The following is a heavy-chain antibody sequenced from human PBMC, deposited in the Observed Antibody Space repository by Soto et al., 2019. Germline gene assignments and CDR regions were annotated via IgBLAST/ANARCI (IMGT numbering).Heavy chain of an antibody. D-gene: IGHD6-13*01. Sequence: PSETLSLTCTVSGGSISSDNYFWSWIRQHPGKGLEWIGYIDYIGRAYYNPSLKSRVTTSVDTSKNQFSLRLSSVTVADTATYYCAREGKAAAASDAFDIWGQGTVVTVS. V-gene: IGHV4-31*03. CDR3: AREGKAAAASDAFDI. CDR2: IDYIGRA. CDR1: GGSISSDNYF. J-gene: IGHJ3*02.